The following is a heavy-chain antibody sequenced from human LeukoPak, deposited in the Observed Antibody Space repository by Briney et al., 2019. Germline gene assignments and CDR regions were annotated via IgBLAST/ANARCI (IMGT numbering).Heavy chain of an antibody. D-gene: IGHD2-15*01. CDR3: ARERGDIVAF. Sequence: GGSLRLSCVASGFSFSDDFMSWIRQGPGQRPEWVSYISHSGYTIQYADSVKGRFTISRDNAKNSLYLQMNSLRAEDTAVYYCARERGDIVAFWGQGTTVTVSS. J-gene: IGHJ6*02. CDR1: GFSFSDDF. CDR2: ISHSGYTI. V-gene: IGHV3-11*01.